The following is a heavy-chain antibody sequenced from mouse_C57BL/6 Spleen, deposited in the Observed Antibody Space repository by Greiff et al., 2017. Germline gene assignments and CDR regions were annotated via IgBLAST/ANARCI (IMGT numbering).Heavy chain of an antibody. Sequence: QVQLQQPGAELVKPGASVKMSCKASGYTFTSYWITWVKQRPGPGLEWIGDIYPGSGSTNYNEKFKSKATLTVDTSSSTAYMQLSSLTSEDSAVYYCARWRYYGSSPYWYFDVWGTGTTVTVSS. CDR3: ARWRYYGSSPYWYFDV. D-gene: IGHD1-1*01. CDR1: GYTFTSYW. CDR2: IYPGSGST. J-gene: IGHJ1*03. V-gene: IGHV1-55*01.